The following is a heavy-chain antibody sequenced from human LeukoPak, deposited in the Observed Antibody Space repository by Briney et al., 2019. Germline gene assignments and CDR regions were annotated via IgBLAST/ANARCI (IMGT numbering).Heavy chain of an antibody. CDR3: ARGLFAGGWYPDYFDY. CDR2: IKPDGSDK. Sequence: GGSLRLSCTASGFTFSNFWMSWVRQAPGKGLEWVANIKPDGSDKYYVDSMEGRFTISRDNAKNSLYLQKNSLRAEDTAVYYCARGLFAGGWYPDYFDYWGQGTLVTVSS. CDR1: GFTFSNFW. V-gene: IGHV3-7*03. J-gene: IGHJ4*02. D-gene: IGHD6-19*01.